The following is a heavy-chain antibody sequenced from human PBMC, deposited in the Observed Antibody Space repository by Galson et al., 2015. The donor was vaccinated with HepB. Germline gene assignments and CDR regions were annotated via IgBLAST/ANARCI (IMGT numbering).Heavy chain of an antibody. CDR1: GFTFSSYW. V-gene: IGHV3-7*01. Sequence: SLRLSCAASGFTFSSYWMSWVRQAPGKGLEWVANIKRDGSEKYYVDSVKGRFTISRDNAKNSLYLQMNSLRAEDTAVYYCARDRVDTAMVTFFDYWGQGTLVTVSS. CDR2: IKRDGSEK. J-gene: IGHJ4*02. CDR3: ARDRVDTAMVTFFDY. D-gene: IGHD5-18*01.